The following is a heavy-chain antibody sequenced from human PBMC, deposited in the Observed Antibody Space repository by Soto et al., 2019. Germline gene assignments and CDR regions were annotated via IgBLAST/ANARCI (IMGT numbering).Heavy chain of an antibody. CDR2: IYYSGST. D-gene: IGHD3-16*02. CDR3: ARGSDHYGMDV. Sequence: SETLSLTCTVSGGSISSYYWSWIRQPPGKGLEWIGYIYYSGSTNYNPSLKSRVTISVDTSKNQFSLKLSSVTAADTAVYYCARGSDHYGMDVWGQGTTVTVSS. CDR1: GGSISSYY. J-gene: IGHJ6*02. V-gene: IGHV4-59*01.